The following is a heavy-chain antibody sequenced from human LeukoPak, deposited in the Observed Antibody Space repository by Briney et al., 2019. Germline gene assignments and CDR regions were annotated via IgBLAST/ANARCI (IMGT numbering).Heavy chain of an antibody. CDR3: ARGGGDGPLMDDAFDI. V-gene: IGHV1-18*01. Sequence: ASVKVSCKASGYTFTSYGISWVRQAPGQGLEWMGWISAYNGNTNYAQKLQGRVTMTTDTSTSTAYIELRSLRSDDTAVYYCARGGGDGPLMDDAFDIWGQGTMVTVSS. CDR2: ISAYNGNT. CDR1: GYTFTSYG. J-gene: IGHJ3*02. D-gene: IGHD5-24*01.